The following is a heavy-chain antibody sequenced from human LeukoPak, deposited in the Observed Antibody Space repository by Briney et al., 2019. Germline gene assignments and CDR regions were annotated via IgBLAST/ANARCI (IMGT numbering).Heavy chain of an antibody. V-gene: IGHV3-15*01. CDR1: GFTFSNAW. CDR2: IKSKSDGGTT. CDR3: TTKEQWLVRNYYYYYGMDV. Sequence: GGSLRLSCAASGFTFSNAWMSWVRQAPGKGLELVSRIKSKSDGGTTDYAAPVKGRFTISRDDSKNTLYLQMNSLKTEDTAVYYCTTKEQWLVRNYYYYYGMDVWGQGTTVTVSS. D-gene: IGHD6-19*01. J-gene: IGHJ6*02.